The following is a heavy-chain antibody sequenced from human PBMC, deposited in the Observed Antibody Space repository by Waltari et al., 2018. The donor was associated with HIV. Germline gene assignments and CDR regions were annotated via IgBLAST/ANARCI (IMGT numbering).Heavy chain of an antibody. Sequence: QVQLQASGPGLVKPSQTLSLTCTVPGGPISSGRYYWSWIRQPAGKGLEWIGRIYTSGSTNYNPSLKSRVTISVDTSKNQFSLKLSSVTAADTAVYYCARDERYYDSSGYFNWFDPWGQGTLVTVSS. CDR1: GGPISSGRYY. V-gene: IGHV4-61*02. CDR3: ARDERYYDSSGYFNWFDP. J-gene: IGHJ5*02. D-gene: IGHD3-22*01. CDR2: IYTSGST.